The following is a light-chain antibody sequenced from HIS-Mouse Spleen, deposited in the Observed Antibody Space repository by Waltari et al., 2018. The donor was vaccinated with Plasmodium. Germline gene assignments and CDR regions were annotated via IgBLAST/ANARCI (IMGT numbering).Light chain of an antibody. CDR2: QDS. J-gene: IGLJ2*01. Sequence: SSELTQPPSVSVSPGQTASITCSGDNLGYKYECWYQQKPGQSPVLVIYQDSKRPSGIPERFSGSNSGNTATLTISGTQAMDEADYYCQAWDSSTVVFGGGTKLTVL. V-gene: IGLV3-1*01. CDR3: QAWDSSTVV. CDR1: NLGYKY.